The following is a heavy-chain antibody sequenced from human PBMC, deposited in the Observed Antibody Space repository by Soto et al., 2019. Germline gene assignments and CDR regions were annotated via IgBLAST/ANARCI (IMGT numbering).Heavy chain of an antibody. V-gene: IGHV3-48*02. CDR1: GFTFSSYS. J-gene: IGHJ6*02. D-gene: IGHD4-4*01. Sequence: EVQLVESGGGLVQPGGSLRLSCAASGFTFSSYSMNWVRQAPGKGLEWVSYISSSSSTIYYADSVKGRFTISRDNAKNSLYLQMNSLRDEDTAVYYCARDCRWTTVTTDTAAYYYYYYGMDVWGQSTTVTVSS. CDR3: ARDCRWTTVTTDTAAYYYYYYGMDV. CDR2: ISSSSSTI.